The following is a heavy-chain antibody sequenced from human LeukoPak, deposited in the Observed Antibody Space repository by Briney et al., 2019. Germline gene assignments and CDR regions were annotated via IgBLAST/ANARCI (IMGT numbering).Heavy chain of an antibody. Sequence: GGSLRLSCAASGVTLSSYAMSWARQAPGKGLEWVSGISSSGSGGNTYYADSVKGRFTISRDSSKNTLFLHMNTLRAEDTAIYYCAKDRTVGASYWYFDFWGRGTLVTVSS. CDR3: AKDRTVGASYWYFDF. D-gene: IGHD1-26*01. V-gene: IGHV3-23*01. J-gene: IGHJ2*01. CDR1: GVTLSSYA. CDR2: ISSSGSGGNT.